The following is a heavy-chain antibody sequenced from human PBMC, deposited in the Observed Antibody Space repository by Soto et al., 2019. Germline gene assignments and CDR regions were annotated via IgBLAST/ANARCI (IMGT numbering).Heavy chain of an antibody. D-gene: IGHD2-2*01. V-gene: IGHV1-2*02. CDR1: GYTLSVYH. CDR2: INPNSGGT. J-gene: IGHJ6*02. CDR3: ARNWGHDCSSTSCYPLSYYYYGMDV. Sequence: ASVNGPCQAAGYTLSVYHIHWVRQAPGEGREGVGWINPNSGGTNYAQKFQGRVTMTRDTSISTAYMELSRLRSDDTAVYYCARNWGHDCSSTSCYPLSYYYYGMDVRGQGTTVTVSS.